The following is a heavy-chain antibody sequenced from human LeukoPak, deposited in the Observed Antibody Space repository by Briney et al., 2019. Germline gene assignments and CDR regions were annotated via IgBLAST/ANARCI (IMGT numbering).Heavy chain of an antibody. V-gene: IGHV1-46*04. D-gene: IGHD3-16*01. CDR3: ATLGDGSRDIDY. CDR2: ISPSGGST. Sequence: SSVKISCKASGYSHYMHWVRQAPGQGLEWMGIISPSGGSTDYAQKLRGRITMTRDTSTSTVYMDLSSLTSEDTAMYYCATLGDGSRDIDYWGQGTLVTVSS. CDR1: GYSHY. J-gene: IGHJ4*02.